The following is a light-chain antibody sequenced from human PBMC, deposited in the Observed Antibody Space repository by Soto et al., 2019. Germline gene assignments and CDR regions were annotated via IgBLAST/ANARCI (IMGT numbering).Light chain of an antibody. Sequence: VVTQTTETLSLSRGERATLSCRASQSVSSSFLAWYQQKPGQAPRLLIHAASTGATGIPARFRGSGSGTDFTLTISRLEAEDFAVYYCQQYVSSRTFGQGTIVDI. CDR3: QQYVSSRT. CDR1: QSVSSSF. J-gene: IGKJ1*01. CDR2: AAS. V-gene: IGKV3-20*01.